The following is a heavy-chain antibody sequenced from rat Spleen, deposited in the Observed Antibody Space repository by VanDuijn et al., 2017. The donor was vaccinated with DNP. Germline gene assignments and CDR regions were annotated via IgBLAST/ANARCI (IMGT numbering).Heavy chain of an antibody. CDR3: VRHEDSSSHIYGFAY. Sequence: EVQLVESGGGLVQPGRSLKLSCAASGFTFNDYGMAWVRQAPTKGLEWVASIDTGGGITYYRDSVKGRFTISRDNAKSTLYLQMDSLRSEETATYYCVRHEDSSSHIYGFAYWGQGTLVTVSS. CDR2: IDTGGGIT. J-gene: IGHJ3*01. CDR1: GFTFNDYG. D-gene: IGHD1-2*01. V-gene: IGHV5S11*01.